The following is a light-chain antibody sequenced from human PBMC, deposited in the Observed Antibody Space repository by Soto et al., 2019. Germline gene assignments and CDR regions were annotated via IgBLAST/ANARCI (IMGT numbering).Light chain of an antibody. Sequence: EIVMTQSPATLSVSPGERATLSCRASQSVSSNLAWYQQKPGQAPRLLIYGASTRATGIPARLSGSGSGTEFTLTLSSRQSEDFAVYYCKQYNNWPRTFGQGTKVEIK. J-gene: IGKJ1*01. CDR1: QSVSSN. CDR2: GAS. V-gene: IGKV3-15*01. CDR3: KQYNNWPRT.